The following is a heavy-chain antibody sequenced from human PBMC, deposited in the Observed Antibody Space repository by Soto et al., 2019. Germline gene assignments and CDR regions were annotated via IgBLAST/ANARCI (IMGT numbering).Heavy chain of an antibody. V-gene: IGHV4-59*01. CDR1: GGSISSYY. CDR2: IYYSGST. CDR3: ARDGSSSEFDY. J-gene: IGHJ4*02. D-gene: IGHD6-6*01. Sequence: PSETLSLTCTVSGGSISSYYWSWIRQPPGKGLEWIGYIYYSGSTNYNPSLKSRVTISVDTSKNQFSLKLSSVTAADTAVYYCARDGSSSEFDYWGQGTLVTVSS.